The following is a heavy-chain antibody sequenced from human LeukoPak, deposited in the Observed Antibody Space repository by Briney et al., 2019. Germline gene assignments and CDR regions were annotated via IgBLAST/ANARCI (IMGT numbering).Heavy chain of an antibody. CDR2: IYNSVST. D-gene: IGHD3-22*01. CDR3: ARGLYDSSGYYFLYY. Sequence: PSETLSLTCSLSRGSLSSFYWSWISHPPGKGLEWIWYIYNSVSTNYNPSLKSRVAISIETSKNQYSLKLRSVTAADTAVYFCARGLYDSSGYYFLYYWGQGAQVTVSS. J-gene: IGHJ4*02. CDR1: RGSLSSFY. V-gene: IGHV4-4*08.